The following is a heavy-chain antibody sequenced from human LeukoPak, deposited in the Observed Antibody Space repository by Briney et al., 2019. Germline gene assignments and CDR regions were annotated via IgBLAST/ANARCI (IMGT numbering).Heavy chain of an antibody. CDR1: GGSFSGYY. V-gene: IGHV4-34*01. J-gene: IGHJ4*02. CDR3: ARARPVAGMLNGYFDY. D-gene: IGHD6-19*01. CDR2: INHSGST. Sequence: SETLSLTCAVYGGSFSGYYWSWIRQPPGKGLEWIGEINHSGSTNYNPSLKSRVTISVDTSKNQFSLKLSSVAAADTAVYYCARARPVAGMLNGYFDYWGQGTLVTVSS.